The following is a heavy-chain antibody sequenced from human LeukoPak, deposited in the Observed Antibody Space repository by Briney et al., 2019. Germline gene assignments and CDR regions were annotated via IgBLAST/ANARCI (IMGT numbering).Heavy chain of an antibody. Sequence: GGSLRLTCAASGFTFSSYGMHWVRQAPGKGLEGVAVIWYDGSNKYYADSVKGRFTISRDNSKNTLYLQMNSLRAEDTAVYYCARVGPRSYGDYYYDYWGQGTLVTVSS. J-gene: IGHJ4*02. CDR3: ARVGPRSYGDYYYDY. D-gene: IGHD4-17*01. V-gene: IGHV3-33*01. CDR2: IWYDGSNK. CDR1: GFTFSSYG.